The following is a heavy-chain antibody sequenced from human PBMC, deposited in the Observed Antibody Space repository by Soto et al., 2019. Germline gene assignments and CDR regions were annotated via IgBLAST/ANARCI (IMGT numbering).Heavy chain of an antibody. V-gene: IGHV1-8*01. CDR2: MNHNSGNT. J-gene: IGHJ4*02. Sequence: QVQLVQSGAEVKKPGASVKVSCKASGYTFTTYDINWVRQATGQGLEWMGWMNHNSGNTGYAQRFQGRVTMTRDTSVSTAYMELSSLRSEDTAVYYGARVTGPIDYWGQGTLVTVSS. CDR1: GYTFTTYD. CDR3: ARVTGPIDY.